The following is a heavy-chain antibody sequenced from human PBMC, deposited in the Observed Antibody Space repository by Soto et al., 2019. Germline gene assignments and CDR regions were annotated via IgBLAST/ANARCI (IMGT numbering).Heavy chain of an antibody. Sequence: GGSLRLSCAASGFTFSSYAMSWVRQAPGKGLEWVSAISGSGGSTYYADSVKGRFTISRDNSKNTLYLQMNSLRAEDTAVYYCAKDQRESTVTPAEYFQHWGQGTLVTVYS. CDR3: AKDQRESTVTPAEYFQH. V-gene: IGHV3-23*01. CDR1: GFTFSSYA. J-gene: IGHJ1*01. CDR2: ISGSGGST. D-gene: IGHD4-17*01.